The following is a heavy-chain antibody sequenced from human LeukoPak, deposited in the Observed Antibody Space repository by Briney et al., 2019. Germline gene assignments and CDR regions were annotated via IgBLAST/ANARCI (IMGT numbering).Heavy chain of an antibody. D-gene: IGHD1-7*01. V-gene: IGHV1-69*05. CDR2: IIPIFGTA. Sequence: ASVKVSCKASGGTFSSYAISWVRQAPGQGLEWMGGIIPIFGTANYAQKFQGRVTITTDESTSTAYMELSSLRSEDTAVYYCARSRLELAWRGAFDIWGQGTMVTVSS. J-gene: IGHJ3*02. CDR3: ARSRLELAWRGAFDI. CDR1: GGTFSSYA.